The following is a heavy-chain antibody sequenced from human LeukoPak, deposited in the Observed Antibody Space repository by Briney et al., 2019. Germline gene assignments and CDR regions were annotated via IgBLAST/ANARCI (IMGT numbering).Heavy chain of an antibody. CDR3: AKGRIAAAPRYYMDV. Sequence: GGSLRLSCAASGFTFSSYAMHWVRQAPGKGLEWVAVISYDGSNKYYADSVKGRFTISRDNSKNTLYLQMNSLRAEDTAVYYCAKGRIAAAPRYYMDVWGKGTTVTVSS. D-gene: IGHD6-13*01. CDR1: GFTFSSYA. J-gene: IGHJ6*03. V-gene: IGHV3-30*04. CDR2: ISYDGSNK.